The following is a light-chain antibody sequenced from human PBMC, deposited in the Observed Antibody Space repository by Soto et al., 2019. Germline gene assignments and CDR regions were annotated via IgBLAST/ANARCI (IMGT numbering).Light chain of an antibody. CDR2: KAS. Sequence: DIQMTQSPSTLSASVGDRVTITCRASQSVDTCLAWYQQKPGKAPNLLIYKASSLETGVPSRFSGSGSVTDFTLTISSLQPDDFATYYCQKFYRDPLTFGQGTKVEIK. V-gene: IGKV1-5*03. J-gene: IGKJ1*01. CDR3: QKFYRDPLT. CDR1: QSVDTC.